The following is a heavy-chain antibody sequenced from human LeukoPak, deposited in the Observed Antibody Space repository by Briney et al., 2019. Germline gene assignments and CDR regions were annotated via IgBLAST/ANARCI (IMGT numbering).Heavy chain of an antibody. CDR3: AKHGLPLVVISAPLDY. Sequence: GGSLRLSCAASGFTFSSYAMTWVRQAPGKGLEWVSAITGGGDTTYYADSVKGRFTISRDNSKNTVYLQMNSLRAEDTAVYYCAKHGLPLVVISAPLDYWGQGTLVTVAS. CDR2: ITGGGDTT. CDR1: GFTFSSYA. D-gene: IGHD2-15*01. V-gene: IGHV3-23*01. J-gene: IGHJ4*02.